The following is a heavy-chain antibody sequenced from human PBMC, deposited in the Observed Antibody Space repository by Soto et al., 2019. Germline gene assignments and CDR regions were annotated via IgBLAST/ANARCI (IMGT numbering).Heavy chain of an antibody. J-gene: IGHJ4*02. CDR2: VNPILSLS. Sequence: QVPLVQSGAEVKRPGSSVKVSCKASGDTFNFYSINWVRQAPGLGLEWLGRVNPILSLSNYAQRFQGRVTMTADKSTSTAYMILNSLKSEDTAIYYCATSYGSGYRAFDYWGQGALVTVSS. CDR1: GDTFNFYS. CDR3: ATSYGSGYRAFDY. D-gene: IGHD3-10*01. V-gene: IGHV1-69*02.